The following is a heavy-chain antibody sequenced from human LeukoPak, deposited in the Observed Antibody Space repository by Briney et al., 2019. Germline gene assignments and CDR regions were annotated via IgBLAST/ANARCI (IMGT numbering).Heavy chain of an antibody. CDR3: ARGPYYDILTGYYKNYYYYGMDV. D-gene: IGHD3-9*01. Sequence: GGSLRLSCGASGFTFSSYWMHWVRQAPGKGLVWVSRINGDGRSTNYADSVKGRFTISRDNSKNTLYLQMNSLRAEDTAVYYCARGPYYDILTGYYKNYYYYGMDVWGQGTTVTVSS. V-gene: IGHV3-74*01. J-gene: IGHJ6*02. CDR1: GFTFSSYW. CDR2: INGDGRST.